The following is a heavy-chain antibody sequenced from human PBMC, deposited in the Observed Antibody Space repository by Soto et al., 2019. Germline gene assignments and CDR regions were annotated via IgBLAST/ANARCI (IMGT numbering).Heavy chain of an antibody. CDR2: IYYSGSI. V-gene: IGHV4-31*03. CDR1: GGSISSGGYY. CDR3: AASCVGCGGFNYYGMDV. J-gene: IGHJ6*02. D-gene: IGHD2-21*01. Sequence: QVQLQESGPGLVKPSQTLSLTCTVSGGSISSGGYYWSWIRQHPGKGLEWIGYIYYSGSIYYNPSLKSRVTLSVDTYKNQFSLKLSSVTAADTAVYYCAASCVGCGGFNYYGMDVWGQGTTVTVSS.